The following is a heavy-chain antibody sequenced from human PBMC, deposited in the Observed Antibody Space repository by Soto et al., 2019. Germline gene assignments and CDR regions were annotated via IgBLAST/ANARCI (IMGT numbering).Heavy chain of an antibody. CDR1: GYTFTSYG. CDR2: ISAYNGNT. D-gene: IGHD3-22*01. Sequence: QVQLVQSGAEVKKPGASVKVSCKASGYTFTSYGISWVRQAPGQGLEWMGWISAYNGNTNYAQKLQGRVTMTTDTSTSAAYMELRSLRSDDTAVYYCAGGQRGHYYDSSGYLPPDYWGQGTLVTVSS. V-gene: IGHV1-18*04. CDR3: AGGQRGHYYDSSGYLPPDY. J-gene: IGHJ4*02.